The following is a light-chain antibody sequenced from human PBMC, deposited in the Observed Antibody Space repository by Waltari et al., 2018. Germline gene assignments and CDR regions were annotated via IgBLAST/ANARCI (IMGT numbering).Light chain of an antibody. CDR1: SLRRYS. CDR3: LSRDISSTRF. CDR2: GQD. V-gene: IGLV3-19*01. Sequence: SSELPQDPTVSVALGQTVRIPCHGDSLRRYSAIWYQQRPGQAPVLVFYGQDNRPSGIPDRFSGSTSGDTATLTITGTQAEDEADYYCLSRDISSTRFFGGGTRLTV. J-gene: IGLJ2*01.